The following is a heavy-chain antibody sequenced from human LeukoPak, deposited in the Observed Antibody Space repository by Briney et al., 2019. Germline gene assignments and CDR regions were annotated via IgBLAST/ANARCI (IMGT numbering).Heavy chain of an antibody. V-gene: IGHV3-7*01. D-gene: IGHD5-24*01. Sequence: GGSLRLSCAASGFTFSSYWMSWVRQAPGKGLEWVANLNEDGTKKYYVDSVKGRFTISRDNAKNSLYLQMDSLRDEDTAVYYCARGGRDGFIDYWGQGTLVTVSS. CDR2: LNEDGTKK. CDR3: ARGGRDGFIDY. J-gene: IGHJ4*02. CDR1: GFTFSSYW.